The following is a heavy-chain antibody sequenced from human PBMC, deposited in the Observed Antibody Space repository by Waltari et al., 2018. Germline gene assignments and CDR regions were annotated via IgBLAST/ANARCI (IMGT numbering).Heavy chain of an antibody. CDR1: GYSISSGYY. D-gene: IGHD1-26*01. J-gene: IGHJ4*02. CDR3: ARVRENIVGATKYYFDY. CDR2: IYHSGGP. V-gene: IGHV4-38-2*01. Sequence: QVQLQESGPGLVKPSETLSLTCAVSGYSISSGYYWGWIRQPPGKGLGWIGSIYHSGGPYYNPAVRGGVAISVDTSKNQFSLKLSSVTAADTAVYYCARVRENIVGATKYYFDYWGQGTLVTVSS.